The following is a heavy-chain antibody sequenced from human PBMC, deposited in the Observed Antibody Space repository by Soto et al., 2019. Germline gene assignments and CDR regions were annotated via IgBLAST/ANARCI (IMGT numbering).Heavy chain of an antibody. D-gene: IGHD6-13*01. CDR3: ASGRQQLVLGYYYYGMDV. Sequence: PSETLSLTCTVSGGSISSSSYYWGWIRQPPGKGLEWIGSIYYSGSTYYNPSLKSRVTISVDTSKNQFSLKLSSVTAADTAVYYCASGRQQLVLGYYYYGMDVWGQGTTVTVSS. J-gene: IGHJ6*02. CDR2: IYYSGST. V-gene: IGHV4-39*01. CDR1: GGSISSSSYY.